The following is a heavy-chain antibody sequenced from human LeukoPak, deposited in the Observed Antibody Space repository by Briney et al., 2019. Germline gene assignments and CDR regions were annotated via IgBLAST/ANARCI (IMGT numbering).Heavy chain of an antibody. CDR2: IYYSGST. CDR3: ARHPRRWLGPFDY. CDR1: GGSISSSSYY. Sequence: SETLSLTCTVSGGSISSSSYYWGWIRQPPGKGLEWIGSIYYSGSTYYNPSLKSRVTISVDTSKNQFSLKLSSVTAADTAVYYCARHPRRWLGPFDYWGQGTLVTVSS. J-gene: IGHJ4*02. V-gene: IGHV4-39*01. D-gene: IGHD6-19*01.